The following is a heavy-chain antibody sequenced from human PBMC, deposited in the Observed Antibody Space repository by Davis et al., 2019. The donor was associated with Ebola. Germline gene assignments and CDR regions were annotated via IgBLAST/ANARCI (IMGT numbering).Heavy chain of an antibody. CDR3: ARTRIAVAGPQDY. Sequence: PSETLSLTCTVSGGSISSHYWSWIRQPPGKGLEWIGYIYYSGSTNHNPSLKSRVTISVDTSKNQFSLNLSSVTAADTAVYFCARTRIAVAGPQDYWGQGTLVTVSS. J-gene: IGHJ4*02. D-gene: IGHD6-19*01. CDR2: IYYSGST. CDR1: GGSISSHY. V-gene: IGHV4-59*11.